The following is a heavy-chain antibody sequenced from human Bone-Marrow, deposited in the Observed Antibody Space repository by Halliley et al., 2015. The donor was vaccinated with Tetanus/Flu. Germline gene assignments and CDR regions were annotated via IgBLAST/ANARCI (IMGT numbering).Heavy chain of an antibody. V-gene: IGHV3-48*03. D-gene: IGHD1-26*01. CDR1: GFIFGGYE. J-gene: IGHJ4*02. CDR2: ISHTGGAT. CDR3: TRGISGSFHRYFDQ. Sequence: CAASGFIFGGYEMNWVRQAPGKGLEWVSYISHTGGATSYADSVKGRFTISRDNAKDSLSLQMSSLRAEDAAIYYCTRGISGSFHRYFDQWGQGTPVTVSS.